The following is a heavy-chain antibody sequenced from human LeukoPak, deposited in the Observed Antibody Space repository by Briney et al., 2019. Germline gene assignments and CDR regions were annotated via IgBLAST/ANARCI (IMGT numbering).Heavy chain of an antibody. J-gene: IGHJ4*02. CDR3: AKSGMDTAMAYFDY. V-gene: IGHV3-23*01. D-gene: IGHD5-18*01. CDR1: GFTFSSYW. CDR2: ISGSGGST. Sequence: PGGSLRLSCAASGFTFSSYWMHWVRQAPGKGLEWVSAISGSGGSTYYADSVKGRFTISRDNSKNTLYLQMNSLRAEDTAVYYCAKSGMDTAMAYFDYWGQGTLVTVSS.